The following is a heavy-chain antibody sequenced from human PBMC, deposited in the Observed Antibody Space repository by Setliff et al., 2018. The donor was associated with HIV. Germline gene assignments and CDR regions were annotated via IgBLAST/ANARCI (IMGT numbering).Heavy chain of an antibody. J-gene: IGHJ3*02. V-gene: IGHV4-39*01. CDR3: ARGVTDGYSYGNDAFDI. CDR2: IYYSGST. CDR1: GGSISSSSYY. Sequence: PSETLSLTCTVSGGSISSSSYYWGWIRQPPGKGLEWIGSIYYSGSTYYNPSLKSRVTISVDTSKNQFSPKLSSVTAADTAVYYCARGVTDGYSYGNDAFDIWGQGTMVTVSS. D-gene: IGHD5-18*01.